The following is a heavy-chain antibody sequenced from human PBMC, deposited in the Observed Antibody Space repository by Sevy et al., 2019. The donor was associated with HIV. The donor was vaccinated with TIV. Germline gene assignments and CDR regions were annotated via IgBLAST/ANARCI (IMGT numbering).Heavy chain of an antibody. Sequence: GGSLRLSCEASGFSFSRYWMSWVRQTPGKGLEWVSVIYSGGSTYYADSVKGRFTISRDNSKNTLYLQMNSLRAEDTAVYYCARERFLEWLFRFMDVWGQGTTVTVSS. CDR2: IYSGGST. V-gene: IGHV3-66*01. D-gene: IGHD3-3*01. CDR3: ARERFLEWLFRFMDV. CDR1: GFSFSRYW. J-gene: IGHJ6*02.